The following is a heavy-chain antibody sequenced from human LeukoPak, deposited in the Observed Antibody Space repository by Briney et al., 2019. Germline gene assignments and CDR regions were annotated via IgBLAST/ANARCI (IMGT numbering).Heavy chain of an antibody. V-gene: IGHV3-21*01. CDR2: ISSSSSYI. J-gene: IGHJ4*02. CDR1: GFAFSSYA. CDR3: ARSSWDYSRPNNYFDY. D-gene: IGHD1-26*01. Sequence: GGSLRLSCAASGFAFSSYAMSWVRQAPGKGLEWVSSISSSSSYIYYADSVKGRFTISRDNAKNSLYLQMNSLRAEDTAVYYCARSSWDYSRPNNYFDYWGQGTLVTVSS.